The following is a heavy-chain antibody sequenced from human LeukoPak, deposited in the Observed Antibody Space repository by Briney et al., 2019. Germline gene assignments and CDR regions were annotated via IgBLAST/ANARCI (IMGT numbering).Heavy chain of an antibody. J-gene: IGHJ4*02. Sequence: GGSLRLSCAVSGFTISSYAMSWVRQAPGKGLEWVSAISGSGGSTYYADSVKGRFTISRDNSKNTLYLQMNSLRAEDTAVYYCAKEVRYYYDSSGYFYWGQGTLVTVSS. CDR1: GFTISSYA. CDR2: ISGSGGST. CDR3: AKEVRYYYDSSGYFY. V-gene: IGHV3-23*01. D-gene: IGHD3-22*01.